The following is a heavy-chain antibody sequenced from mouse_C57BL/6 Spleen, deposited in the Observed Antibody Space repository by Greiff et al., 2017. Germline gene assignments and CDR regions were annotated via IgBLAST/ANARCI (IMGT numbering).Heavy chain of an antibody. J-gene: IGHJ2*01. CDR2: ISSGGSYT. V-gene: IGHV5-6*01. D-gene: IGHD4-1*02. CDR1: GFTFSSYG. Sequence: DVQLQESGGDLVKPGGSLKLSCAASGFTFSSYGMSWVRQTPDKRLEWVATISSGGSYTYYPDSVKGRFTISRDNAKNTLYLQMSSLKSEDTAMYYCARSTGTGYYFDYWGQGTTLTVAS. CDR3: ARSTGTGYYFDY.